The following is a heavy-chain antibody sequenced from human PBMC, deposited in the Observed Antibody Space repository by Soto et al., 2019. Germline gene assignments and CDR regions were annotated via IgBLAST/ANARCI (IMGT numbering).Heavy chain of an antibody. CDR1: GFSFTTYW. CDR2: IDPSDSYT. Sequence: PGASLKISCKGSGFSFTTYWITWVRQMPGKGLEWMGKIDPSDSYTNYSPSFQGHVTISADKSISTAYLQWSSLKASDTAMYYCARRPRTVGQWYLDLWGRGTLVTVSS. D-gene: IGHD4-4*01. V-gene: IGHV5-10-1*01. CDR3: ARRPRTVGQWYLDL. J-gene: IGHJ2*01.